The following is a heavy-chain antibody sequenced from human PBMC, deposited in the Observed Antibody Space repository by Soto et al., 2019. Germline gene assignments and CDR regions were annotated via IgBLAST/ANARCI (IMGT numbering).Heavy chain of an antibody. CDR1: GYTFTAYY. V-gene: IGHV1-2*02. CDR2: INPRFGDT. D-gene: IGHD3-10*01. Sequence: QVQLVQSGAELKEPGDSVRVSCEASGYTFTAYYIHWVRQAPGQGLEWIGWINPRFGDTSYAQDLQGRVSMNRDTSISTVYMELRSLTSYATANYYCARNMDYYYGPGSGNGHGFWGQGTTVTVFS. J-gene: IGHJ6*02. CDR3: ARNMDYYYGPGSGNGHGF.